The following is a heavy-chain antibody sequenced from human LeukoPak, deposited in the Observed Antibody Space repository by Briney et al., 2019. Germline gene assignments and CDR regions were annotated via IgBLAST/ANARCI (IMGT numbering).Heavy chain of an antibody. J-gene: IGHJ3*02. Sequence: ASVKVSCKASGYTFTSYDINWVRQATGQGLEWMGWMNPNSGNTGYAQKFQGRVTITRNTSISTAYMELSSLRSEDTAVYYCAVVVWDYYDSSGYSDAFDIWGQGTMVTVSS. CDR3: AVVVWDYYDSSGYSDAFDI. D-gene: IGHD3-22*01. CDR2: MNPNSGNT. V-gene: IGHV1-8*01. CDR1: GYTFTSYD.